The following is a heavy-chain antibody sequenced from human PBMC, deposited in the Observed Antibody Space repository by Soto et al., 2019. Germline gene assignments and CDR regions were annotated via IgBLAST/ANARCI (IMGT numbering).Heavy chain of an antibody. CDR2: ISSSGDPT. D-gene: IGHD2-21*01. Sequence: GGSLRLSCAASGFSFSDYYMTWIRQAPGKGLEWISDISSSGDPTYYADSLRGRFTISRDNAKNSLYLQLNSLRGEDTAVYYCARLLLRPGKFDYWGQGALVTVSS. CDR1: GFSFSDYY. J-gene: IGHJ4*02. CDR3: ARLLLRPGKFDY. V-gene: IGHV3-11*01.